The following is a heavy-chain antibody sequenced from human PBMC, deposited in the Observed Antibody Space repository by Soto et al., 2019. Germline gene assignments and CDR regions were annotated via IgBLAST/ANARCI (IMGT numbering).Heavy chain of an antibody. V-gene: IGHV1-3*01. CDR3: ARGDYYDIHDY. Sequence: QVQLVQSGAEVKKPEASVKVSCKASGYTFTGYAIHWVRQAPGQRLEWMGWINAGNGNTKYSQKFQGRVTITRDTSASTAYMELSSLRSEDTAVYYCARGDYYDIHDYWGQGTLVTVSS. D-gene: IGHD3-22*01. J-gene: IGHJ4*02. CDR2: INAGNGNT. CDR1: GYTFTGYA.